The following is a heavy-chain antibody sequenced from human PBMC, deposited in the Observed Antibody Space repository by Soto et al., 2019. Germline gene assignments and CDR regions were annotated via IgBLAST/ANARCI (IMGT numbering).Heavy chain of an antibody. Sequence: SETLSLTCSVSGDSIISDKYYWGWIRQPPGKGLEWIGSIYFSGTTNNNPSLKSRVTISVDTSKKEFSLKLSFVTAADTAVYYCASGAARGFDYWGQGSLVTVSS. D-gene: IGHD6-6*01. CDR1: GDSIISDKYY. CDR2: IYFSGTT. V-gene: IGHV4-39*07. J-gene: IGHJ4*02. CDR3: ASGAARGFDY.